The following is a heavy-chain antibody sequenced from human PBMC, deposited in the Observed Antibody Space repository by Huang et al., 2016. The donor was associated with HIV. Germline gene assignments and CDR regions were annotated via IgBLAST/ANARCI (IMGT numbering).Heavy chain of an antibody. CDR2: SSQDATKK. Sequence: QVQLVESGGGVVQPGRSLRLSCAASGFPLSTYGMHWVRQAGGKGLEWVAVSSQDATKKYYGDSVRGRFTISRDNSKDTLYLQLDSLRVEDTAVYFCAKARYDYGDYKIVSFDYWGQGSLVTVSS. CDR3: AKARYDYGDYKIVSFDY. J-gene: IGHJ4*02. D-gene: IGHD4-17*01. V-gene: IGHV3-30*18. CDR1: GFPLSTYG.